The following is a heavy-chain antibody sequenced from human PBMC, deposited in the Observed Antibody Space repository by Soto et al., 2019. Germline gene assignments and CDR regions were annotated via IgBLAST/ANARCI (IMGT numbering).Heavy chain of an antibody. CDR1: GFTFSSYA. V-gene: IGHV3-23*01. CDR2: ISGSGGST. CDR3: AKGGGANSSFPTYYYYYGMDV. Sequence: GGSLRLSCAASGFTFSSYAMSWVRQAPGKGLEWVSAISGSGGSTYYADSVKGRFTISRDNSKNTLYLQMNSLRAEDTAVYYCAKGGGANSSFPTYYYYYGMDVWGQGTTVTVSS. D-gene: IGHD6-6*01. J-gene: IGHJ6*02.